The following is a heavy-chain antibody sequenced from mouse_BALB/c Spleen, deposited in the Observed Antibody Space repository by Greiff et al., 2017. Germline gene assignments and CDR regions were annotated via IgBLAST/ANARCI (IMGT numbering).Heavy chain of an antibody. CDR2: IRNKANGYTT. V-gene: IGHV7-3*02. CDR1: GFTFTDYY. D-gene: IGHD1-1*01. J-gene: IGHJ1*01. CDR3: ARYYYGSSCPYWYFDV. Sequence: EVKVVESGGGLVQPGGSLRLSCATSGFTFTDYYMSWVRQPPGKALEWLGFIRNKANGYTTEYSASVKGRFTISRDNSQSILYLQMNTLRAEDSATYYCARYYYGSSCPYWYFDVWGAGTTVTVSS.